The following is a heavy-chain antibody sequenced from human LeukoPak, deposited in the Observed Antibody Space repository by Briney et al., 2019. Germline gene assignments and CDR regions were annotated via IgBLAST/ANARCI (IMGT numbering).Heavy chain of an antibody. J-gene: IGHJ4*02. V-gene: IGHV1-2*02. CDR3: ARSWVGSLSLDY. CDR1: GYTFTDYY. Sequence: ASVKVSCKASGYTFTDYYTHWVRQAPGQGLEWMGWINPNSGGTNYAQKFQGRVTMTRDTSISTAYMELRSDDTAVYYCARSWVGSLSLDYWGQGTLVTVSS. D-gene: IGHD3-10*01. CDR2: INPNSGGT.